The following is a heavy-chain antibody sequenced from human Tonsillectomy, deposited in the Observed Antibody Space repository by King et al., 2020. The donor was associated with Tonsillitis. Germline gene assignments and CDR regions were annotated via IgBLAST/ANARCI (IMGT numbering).Heavy chain of an antibody. CDR1: GGSVISSSHY. CDR3: VRQTGTTGWFDY. D-gene: IGHD1-1*01. J-gene: IGHJ4*02. V-gene: IGHV4-39*01. Sequence: LQLQESGPGLVKPSETLSLTCTVSGGSVISSSHYWGWIRQPPGKGLEWIGNMYYSGTTYYNPSLKSRVTISVDTSKNQFSLKLGSVTAADTAVYYCVRQTGTTGWFDYWGQGTLVTVSS. CDR2: MYYSGTT.